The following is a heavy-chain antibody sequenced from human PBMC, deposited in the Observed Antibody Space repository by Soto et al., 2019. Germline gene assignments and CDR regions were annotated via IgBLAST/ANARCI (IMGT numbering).Heavy chain of an antibody. Sequence: ASVKVSCKVSGYTLTELSMHWVRQAPGKGLEWMGGFDPEDGETIYAQKFQGRVTMTEDTSTDTAYMELSSLRSEDTAVYYCATLFLYSSGWYDTDYWGQGTLATVSS. V-gene: IGHV1-24*01. CDR1: GYTLTELS. CDR3: ATLFLYSSGWYDTDY. D-gene: IGHD6-19*01. CDR2: FDPEDGET. J-gene: IGHJ4*02.